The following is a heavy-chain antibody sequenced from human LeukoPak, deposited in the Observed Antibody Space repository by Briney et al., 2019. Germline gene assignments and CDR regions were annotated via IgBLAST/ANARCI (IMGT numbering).Heavy chain of an antibody. CDR2: ISVTGDIT. Sequence: GGSLRLSCAASGFTFSSYAMSWLRQAPQKGLEWVSGISVTGDITYYADSVKGRFTIARDARNSAYLEMNSLRVEDAAMYYCVRGGQGRDDYFDYWGQGTPVTVSS. CDR3: VRGGQGRDDYFDY. V-gene: IGHV3-23*01. J-gene: IGHJ4*02. CDR1: GFTFSSYA.